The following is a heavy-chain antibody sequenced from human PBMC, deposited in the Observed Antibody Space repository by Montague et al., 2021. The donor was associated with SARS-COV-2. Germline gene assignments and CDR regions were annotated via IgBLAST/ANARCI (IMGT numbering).Heavy chain of an antibody. CDR3: ARVGRQQLVRLSGMDV. CDR2: IYYSGST. Sequence: SETLSLTCTVSGGSISSSSYYWGWIRRPPGKGLEWIGSIYYSGSTYYXPSLKSRVTISVDTPKNQFSLKLSSVTAADTAVYYCARVGRQQLVRLSGMDVWGQGTTVTVSS. J-gene: IGHJ6*02. V-gene: IGHV4-39*07. D-gene: IGHD6-13*01. CDR1: GGSISSSSYY.